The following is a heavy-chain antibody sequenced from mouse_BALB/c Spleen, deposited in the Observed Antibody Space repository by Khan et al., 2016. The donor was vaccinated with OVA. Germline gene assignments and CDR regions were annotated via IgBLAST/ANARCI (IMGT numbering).Heavy chain of an antibody. CDR1: GYPITSGYA. CDR2: ISHSGFT. Sequence: EVELVESGPGLVKPSQSLSLTCTVTGYPITSGYAWNWIRQLPGNKLEWLGYISHSGFTNYTPSLKSRISFTPNTSNHPFFMQLNSVTTEDTDTYYCARGNYHGYYFDYWGQGTTVTVAS. CDR3: ARGNYHGYYFDY. J-gene: IGHJ2*01. V-gene: IGHV3-2*02. D-gene: IGHD1-1*01.